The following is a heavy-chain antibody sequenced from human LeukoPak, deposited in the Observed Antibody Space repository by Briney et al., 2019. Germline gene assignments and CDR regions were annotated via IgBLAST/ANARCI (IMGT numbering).Heavy chain of an antibody. J-gene: IGHJ3*02. CDR3: AKDHGAAARAFDI. V-gene: IGHV3-30*02. Sequence: GGSLRLSCAASGFTFSSYGMHWVRQAPGKGLEWVAFIRYDGSNKYYADSVKGRFTISRDNSENTLHLQMNSLRAEDTAAYYCAKDHGAAARAFDIWGQGTMVTVSS. CDR1: GFTFSSYG. CDR2: IRYDGSNK. D-gene: IGHD6-13*01.